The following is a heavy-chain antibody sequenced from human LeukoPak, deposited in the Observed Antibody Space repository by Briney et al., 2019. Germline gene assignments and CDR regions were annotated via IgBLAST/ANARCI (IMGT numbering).Heavy chain of an antibody. CDR2: IKQDGGEK. CDR1: GSTFSSYW. Sequence: PGGSLRLSCAASGSTFSSYWMSWVRQAPGKGLEWVVNIKQDGGEKYYVDSVKGRFTISRDNAKNSLYLQMNSLRAEDTAVYYCASRERGYSGYDSYYYMDVWGKGTTVTVSS. D-gene: IGHD5-12*01. J-gene: IGHJ6*03. CDR3: ASRERGYSGYDSYYYMDV. V-gene: IGHV3-7*01.